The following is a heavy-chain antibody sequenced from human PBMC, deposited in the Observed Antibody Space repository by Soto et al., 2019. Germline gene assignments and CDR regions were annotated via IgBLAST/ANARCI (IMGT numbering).Heavy chain of an antibody. CDR2: IDNSGST. Sequence: SETLSLTCTVSGASVSTGVYYWTWIRQHPWKGLEWIGYIDNSGSTYYNPSLTGRVDISVDTSKNEFSLNLQSLTAADTAFYYCAGAVSDFDVRRYRTSYFDQWGQGXLVTV. J-gene: IGHJ4*02. D-gene: IGHD3-10*02. V-gene: IGHV4-31*03. CDR3: AGAVSDFDVRRYRTSYFDQ. CDR1: GASVSTGVYY.